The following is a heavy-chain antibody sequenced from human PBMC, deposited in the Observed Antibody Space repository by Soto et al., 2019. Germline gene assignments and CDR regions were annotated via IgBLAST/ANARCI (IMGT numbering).Heavy chain of an antibody. CDR2: IYYSGST. J-gene: IGHJ3*02. V-gene: IGHV4-30-4*08. CDR3: ARTGDYGGNSLAFDI. D-gene: IGHD4-17*01. CDR1: GGSISSSSYY. Sequence: SETLSLTCTVSGGSISSSSYYWGWIRQPPGKGLEWIGYIYYSGSTYYNPSLKSRVTISVDTSKNQFSLKLSSVTAADTAVYYCARTGDYGGNSLAFDIWGQGTMVTVSS.